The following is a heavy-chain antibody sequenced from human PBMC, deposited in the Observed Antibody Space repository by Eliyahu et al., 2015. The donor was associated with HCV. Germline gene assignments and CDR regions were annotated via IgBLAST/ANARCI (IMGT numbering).Heavy chain of an antibody. V-gene: IGHV3-23*01. Sequence: EVQLLESGGGLVQPGGSLRLSCXASGFTFSSYGMNWVRRAPGKGLEWVSLIGGSGDDTYYADFVKGRLTISRDNVKNTLYLQMNSLRAEDTAIYYCAKNGGLGANTPVDYWGQGTLVTVSS. J-gene: IGHJ4*02. CDR1: GFTFSSYG. CDR2: IGGSGDDT. D-gene: IGHD1-26*01. CDR3: AKNGGLGANTPVDY.